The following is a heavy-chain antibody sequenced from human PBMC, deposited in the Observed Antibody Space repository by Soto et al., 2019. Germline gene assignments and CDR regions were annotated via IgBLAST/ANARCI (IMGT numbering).Heavy chain of an antibody. CDR1: GFTFSDNA. CDR3: AKSLSTAVNYGLDV. D-gene: IGHD2-2*01. Sequence: PGESLKISCGASGFTFSDNAMTWVRQAPGKGLEWVSSISDDGDSTYYADSVKGRFTISRDNSKNTLFLQMSSLGAEDTAVYYCAKSLSTAVNYGLDVWGQGTTVTVSS. J-gene: IGHJ6*02. V-gene: IGHV3-23*01. CDR2: ISDDGDST.